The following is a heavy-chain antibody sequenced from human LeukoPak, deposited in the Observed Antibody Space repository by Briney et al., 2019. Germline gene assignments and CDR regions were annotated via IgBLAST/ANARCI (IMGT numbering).Heavy chain of an antibody. J-gene: IGHJ4*02. D-gene: IGHD6-6*01. Sequence: PSETLSLTCTVSGGSIYSYYWTWIRQPPGKALEWIGHISYSGDTNYNPSLKGRVTIAVDTSKNQFSLKLSSVTAADTAVYYCARAAQKYSSSSTYDNWGQGTLVTVSS. V-gene: IGHV4-59*01. CDR1: GGSIYSYY. CDR3: ARAAQKYSSSSTYDN. CDR2: ISYSGDT.